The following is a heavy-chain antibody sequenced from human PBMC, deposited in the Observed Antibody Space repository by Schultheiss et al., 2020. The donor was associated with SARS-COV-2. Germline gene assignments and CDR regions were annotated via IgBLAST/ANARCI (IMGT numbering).Heavy chain of an antibody. J-gene: IGHJ3*02. CDR3: AREGVNYYGSGSYYRSYAFDI. Sequence: GGSLRLSCAASGFTFSYYAMNWVRQAPGKGLEWVAVISYDGSNKYYADSVKGRFTISRDNSKNTLYLQMNSLRAEDTAVYYCAREGVNYYGSGSYYRSYAFDIWGQGTMVTVSS. D-gene: IGHD3-10*01. V-gene: IGHV3-30*04. CDR1: GFTFSYYA. CDR2: ISYDGSNK.